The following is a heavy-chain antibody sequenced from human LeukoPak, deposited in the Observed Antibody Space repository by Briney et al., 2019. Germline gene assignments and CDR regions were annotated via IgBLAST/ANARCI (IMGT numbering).Heavy chain of an antibody. CDR1: GFTFRTYA. J-gene: IGHJ4*02. Sequence: PGGSLRLSCAVSGFTFRTYAMSWVRQAPGRGLEWVSAINPAGSRTLYADSVKGRFTISRDNSKNTLYLQMNSLRADDSAVYFCAKEAGIVLGGDYWGQGALVTVSS. CDR3: AKEAGIVLGGDY. V-gene: IGHV3-23*01. CDR2: INPAGSRT. D-gene: IGHD1-26*01.